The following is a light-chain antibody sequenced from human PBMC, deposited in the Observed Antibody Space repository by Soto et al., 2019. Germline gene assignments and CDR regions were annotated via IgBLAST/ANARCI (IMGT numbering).Light chain of an antibody. CDR3: VLYMGSGISV. CDR1: SGSVSTSYY. J-gene: IGLJ2*01. Sequence: QTVVTQEPSFPVSPGGTVTLTCGLSSGSVSTSYYPSWYQQTPGQPPRTLIYSTNTRSSGVPDRFSGSILGNKAALTITGAQADDESDYYCVLYMGSGISVFGGGTKVTVL. CDR2: STN. V-gene: IGLV8-61*01.